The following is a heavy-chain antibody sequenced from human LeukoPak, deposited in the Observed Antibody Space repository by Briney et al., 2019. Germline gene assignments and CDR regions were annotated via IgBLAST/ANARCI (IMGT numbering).Heavy chain of an antibody. J-gene: IGHJ4*02. Sequence: GGSLRLSCAASGFTFSSYGLPWVRQAPVKGLEWVALISYDGSNKYYGDSVKGRFTISRDNSKNTLYLQMNSLRTEDTAVFYCARDEDYGGSRLFDYWGQGTQVTVSS. CDR2: ISYDGSNK. CDR3: ARDEDYGGSRLFDY. V-gene: IGHV3-30*03. D-gene: IGHD4-17*01. CDR1: GFTFSSYG.